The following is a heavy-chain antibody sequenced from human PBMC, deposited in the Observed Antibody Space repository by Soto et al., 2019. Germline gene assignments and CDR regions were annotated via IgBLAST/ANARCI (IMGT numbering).Heavy chain of an antibody. J-gene: IGHJ6*03. CDR1: GFTFSSYG. Sequence: ESGGGVVQPGRSLRLSCAASGFTFSSYGMHWVRQAPGKGLEWVAVISYDGSNKYYADSVKGRFTISRDNSKNTLYLQMNSLRAEDTAVYYCAKVRYYYYYYYMDVWGKGTTVTVSS. CDR3: AKVRYYYYYYYMDV. V-gene: IGHV3-30*18. CDR2: ISYDGSNK.